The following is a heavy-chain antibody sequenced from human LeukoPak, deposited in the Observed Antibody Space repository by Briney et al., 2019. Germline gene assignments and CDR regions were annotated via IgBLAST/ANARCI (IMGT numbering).Heavy chain of an antibody. J-gene: IGHJ4*02. V-gene: IGHV4-59*08. CDR3: ATSSDTASAY. CDR2: IYYSGST. Sequence: SETLSLTCTVSGGSISSYYWSWIRQPPGKGLEWIGYIYYSGSTYYNPSLKSRVTISVDTSKNQFSLKLSSVTAADTAVYYCATSSDTASAYWGQGTLVTVSS. CDR1: GGSISSYY. D-gene: IGHD5-18*01.